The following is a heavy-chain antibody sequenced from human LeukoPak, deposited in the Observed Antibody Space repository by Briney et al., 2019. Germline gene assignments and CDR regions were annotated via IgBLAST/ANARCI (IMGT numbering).Heavy chain of an antibody. V-gene: IGHV4-59*08. CDR3: ARAGGVGATHKIYYYYYGMDV. CDR2: IYYSGST. D-gene: IGHD1-26*01. Sequence: SETPSLTCTVSGGSISSYYWSWIRQPPGKGLEWIGYIYYSGSTNCNPSLKSRVTISIDTSKNQFSLKLSSVTAADTAVYYCARAGGVGATHKIYYYYYGMDVWGQGTTVTVSS. J-gene: IGHJ6*02. CDR1: GGSISSYY.